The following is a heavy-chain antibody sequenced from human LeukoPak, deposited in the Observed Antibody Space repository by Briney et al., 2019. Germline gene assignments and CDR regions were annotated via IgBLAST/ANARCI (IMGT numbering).Heavy chain of an antibody. CDR1: GGTFSSYA. J-gene: IGHJ6*03. CDR3: ARDFRVVGASYYYYYYMDV. Sequence: ASVKVSCKASGGTFSSYAISWVRQAPGQGLEWMGWINPNSGGTNYAQKFQGRVTMTRDTSISTAYMELSRLRSDDTAVYYCARDFRVVGASYYYYYYMDVWGKGTTVTVSS. CDR2: INPNSGGT. V-gene: IGHV1-2*02. D-gene: IGHD1-26*01.